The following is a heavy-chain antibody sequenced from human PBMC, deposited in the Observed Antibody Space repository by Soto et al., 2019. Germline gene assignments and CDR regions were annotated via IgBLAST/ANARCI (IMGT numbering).Heavy chain of an antibody. CDR2: ISSGSNTI. D-gene: IGHD5-18*01. J-gene: IGHJ4*02. CDR3: SRVGYSSPFDY. CDR1: GFTFSSYS. V-gene: IGHV3-48*01. Sequence: EVQLVESGGGLVQPGGSLRLSCAASGFTFSSYSMNWVRQAPGKGLEWVSYISSGSNTIYYADSVKGRFTISRDNAKNTRYLQMNSLRGADTAVYYCSRVGYSSPFDYWGQGTLLTVSS.